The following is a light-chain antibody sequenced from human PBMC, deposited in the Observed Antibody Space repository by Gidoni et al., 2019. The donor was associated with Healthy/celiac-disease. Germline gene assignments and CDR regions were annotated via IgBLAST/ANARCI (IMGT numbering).Light chain of an antibody. CDR3: CSYAGSSALV. CDR1: SSDVGSYNH. J-gene: IGLJ2*01. CDR2: EGS. Sequence: QSALTQPASVSGSPGQSITISCTGTSSDVGSYNHVSWYQQHPGKALKLMIYEGSKRPSGVSNRFSGSKSGNTASLTISGLQAEDEADYYCCSYAGSSALVFGGGTKLTVL. V-gene: IGLV2-23*01.